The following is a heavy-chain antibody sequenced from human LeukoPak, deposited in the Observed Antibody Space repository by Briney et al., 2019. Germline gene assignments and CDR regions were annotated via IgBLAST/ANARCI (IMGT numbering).Heavy chain of an antibody. CDR2: SIHSGNT. Sequence: PSETLSLTCAVYGGSSSAYYWSWIRQPPGKGLEWIGESIHSGNTNYNPSLKSRVTISVDTSKNQFSLKLRSVTAADTAVYYCARGRKKQLVGRLGYYFDFWGQGTLVTVSS. V-gene: IGHV4-34*01. CDR1: GGSSSAYY. J-gene: IGHJ4*02. CDR3: ARGRKKQLVGRLGYYFDF. D-gene: IGHD6-6*01.